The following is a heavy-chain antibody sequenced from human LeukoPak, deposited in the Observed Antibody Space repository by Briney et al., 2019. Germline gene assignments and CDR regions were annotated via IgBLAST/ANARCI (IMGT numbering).Heavy chain of an antibody. CDR1: GGSISSTTYY. CDR2: IYYSGST. V-gene: IGHV4-39*01. J-gene: IGHJ2*01. CDR3: AGSSILNYYFDF. Sequence: PSETLSLTCTVSGGSISSTTYYWGWIRQPPGKGLEWIGSIYYSGSTYYNPSLKSRVTISVDTSKNQFSLKLNSVTAADTAVYYCAGSSILNYYFDFWGRGTLVTVSS. D-gene: IGHD5-24*01.